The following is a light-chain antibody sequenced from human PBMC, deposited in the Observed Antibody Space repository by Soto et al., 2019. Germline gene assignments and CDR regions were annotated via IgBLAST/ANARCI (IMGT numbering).Light chain of an antibody. Sequence: DIQMTQSPSSLSASVGDRVTITCRASQSISSYFNWYQQKPGKAPKLLIYAASSLQSGVPSRLSGSGSGTDFTLTISSLQPEDFATYYCQQSYSTPITFGQGTRLEIK. V-gene: IGKV1-39*01. J-gene: IGKJ5*01. CDR2: AAS. CDR1: QSISSY. CDR3: QQSYSTPIT.